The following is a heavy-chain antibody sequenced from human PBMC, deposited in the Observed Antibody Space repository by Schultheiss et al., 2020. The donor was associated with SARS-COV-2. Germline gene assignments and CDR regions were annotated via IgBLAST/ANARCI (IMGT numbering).Heavy chain of an antibody. CDR1: GFTFSGSA. D-gene: IGHD6-13*01. V-gene: IGHV3-73*01. CDR2: IRSKANSYAT. J-gene: IGHJ6*03. CDR3: TRQGIDSSSWYPRSYYYYYMDV. Sequence: GGSLRLSCAASGFTFSGSAMHWVRQASGKGLEWVGRIRSKANSYATAYAASVKGRFTISRDDSKNTAYLQMNSLKTEDTAVYYCTRQGIDSSSWYPRSYYYYYMDVWGKGTTVTVSS.